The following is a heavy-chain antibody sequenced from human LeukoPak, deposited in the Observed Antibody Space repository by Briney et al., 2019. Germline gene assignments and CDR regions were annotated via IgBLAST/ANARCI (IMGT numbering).Heavy chain of an antibody. V-gene: IGHV1-69*13. CDR3: ARGFVVRYYDSSIYEFYGMDV. CDR1: GGTFSSYA. J-gene: IGHJ6*02. CDR2: IIPIFGTA. D-gene: IGHD3-22*01. Sequence: ASVKVSCKASGGTFSSYAISWVRQAPGQGLEWMGGIIPIFGTANYAQKFLGRVTITADESTSTAYMELSSLRSEDTAVYYCARGFVVRYYDSSIYEFYGMDVWGQGTTVTVSS.